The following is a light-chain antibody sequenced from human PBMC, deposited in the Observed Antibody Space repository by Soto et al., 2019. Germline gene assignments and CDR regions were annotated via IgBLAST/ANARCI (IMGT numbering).Light chain of an antibody. J-gene: IGKJ2*01. CDR3: QQYDNWPLYT. CDR2: DAS. CDR1: QSISTN. Sequence: EIVMTQSPATLSVSPGQRVTLSCRAGQSISTNLGWYQQKLGQAPRLLIFDASTRAADIPVRFSGRGSGTDFTLTISSVQSEDFAVYYCQQYDNWPLYTFGQGTKLEI. V-gene: IGKV3-15*01.